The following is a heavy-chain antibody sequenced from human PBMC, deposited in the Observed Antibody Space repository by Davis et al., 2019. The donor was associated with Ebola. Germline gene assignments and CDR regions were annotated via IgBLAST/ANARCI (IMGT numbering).Heavy chain of an antibody. CDR2: IYPDDTDT. D-gene: IGHD6-13*01. V-gene: IGHV5-51*01. CDR3: ARLAAAGVEVDY. J-gene: IGHJ4*02. Sequence: GESLKVSCKGSGYRFTSYWIGWVRQMPGKGLEWMGIIYPDDTDTRYSPSFQGQVTISADKSISTAYLQWSSLKASDTAMYYCARLAAAGVEVDYWGQGALVTVSS. CDR1: GYRFTSYW.